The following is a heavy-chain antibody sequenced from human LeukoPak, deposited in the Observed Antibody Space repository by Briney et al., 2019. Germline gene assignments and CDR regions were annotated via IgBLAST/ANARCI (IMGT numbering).Heavy chain of an antibody. Sequence: PGGSLRLSCAASGFTFSNAWMSWVRQAPGKGLEWVGRIESKTDGGTTDYAAPVKGRFTISRDDSKNTLYLQMNSLKTEDTAVYYCTTSGPYGDYDYWGQGTLVTVSS. D-gene: IGHD4-17*01. CDR3: TTSGPYGDYDY. J-gene: IGHJ4*02. CDR1: GFTFSNAW. V-gene: IGHV3-15*04. CDR2: IESKTDGGTT.